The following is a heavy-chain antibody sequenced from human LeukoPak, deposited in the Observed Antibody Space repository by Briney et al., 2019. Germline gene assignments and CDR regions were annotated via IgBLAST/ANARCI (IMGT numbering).Heavy chain of an antibody. Sequence: GASVKVSCKASGYTFTGYYMHWVRQAPGQGLEWMGWISAYNGNTDYAQKLQGRVTMTTDTSTSTAYMELRSLRSDDTAVYYCARDRWAISLIWGELHGMDVWGQGTTVTVSS. V-gene: IGHV1-18*04. CDR3: ARDRWAISLIWGELHGMDV. D-gene: IGHD3-16*01. CDR1: GYTFTGYY. CDR2: ISAYNGNT. J-gene: IGHJ6*02.